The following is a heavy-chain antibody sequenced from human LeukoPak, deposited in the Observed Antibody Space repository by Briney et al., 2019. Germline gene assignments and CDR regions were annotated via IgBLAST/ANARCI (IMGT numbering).Heavy chain of an antibody. CDR2: IYVTGRT. J-gene: IGHJ4*02. CDR3: ARGYYFDY. CDR1: GGSFSTFY. V-gene: IGHV4-4*07. Sequence: ETLSLTCNVSGGSFSTFYWAWIRQPAGKGLEWIGRIYVTGRTDYNPSLQSRVTMSIDTSKKEFSLTLSSMTAADTAVYFCARGYYFDYWGQGTLVTVSS.